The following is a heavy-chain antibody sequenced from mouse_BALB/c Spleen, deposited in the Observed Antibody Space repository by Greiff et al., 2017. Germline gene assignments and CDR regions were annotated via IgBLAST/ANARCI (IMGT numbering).Heavy chain of an antibody. CDR3: ARLITDY. D-gene: IGHD2-4*01. CDR1: GYTFTSYW. Sequence: QVQLQQPGAELVKPGASVKLSCKASGYTFTSYWMHWVKQRPGQGLEWIGEINPSNGRTNYNEKFKSKATLTVDKSSSTAYMQLSSLTSEDSAVYYCARLITDYWGKGTTLTVSS. V-gene: IGHV1S81*02. CDR2: INPSNGRT. J-gene: IGHJ2*01.